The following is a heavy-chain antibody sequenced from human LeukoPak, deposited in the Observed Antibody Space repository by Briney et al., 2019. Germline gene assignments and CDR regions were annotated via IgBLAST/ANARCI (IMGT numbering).Heavy chain of an antibody. Sequence: PSETLSLTCTVSGGSISSYYGSWIRQPPGEGLERIGRIYYSGSTYYNPSLKSRVTISVDTSKNQFSLKLSSVTAADTAVHYCVRHGLGYCSSTSCDWYFDLWGRGTLVTVSS. CDR1: GGSISSYY. J-gene: IGHJ2*01. CDR2: IYYSGST. V-gene: IGHV4-59*05. CDR3: VRHGLGYCSSTSCDWYFDL. D-gene: IGHD2-2*03.